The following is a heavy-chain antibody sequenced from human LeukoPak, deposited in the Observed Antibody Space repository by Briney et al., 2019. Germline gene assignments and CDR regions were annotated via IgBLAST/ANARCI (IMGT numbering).Heavy chain of an antibody. D-gene: IGHD4-17*01. CDR3: AASYHDYGDYRWFDP. Sequence: GGSLRLSCAASGFTFDDYAMHWVRQAPGKGLEWVSGISWNSGSIGYADSVKGRFTISRDNSKNTLYLQMNSLRAEDTAVYYCAASYHDYGDYRWFDPWGQGTLVTVSS. V-gene: IGHV3-9*01. J-gene: IGHJ5*02. CDR2: ISWNSGSI. CDR1: GFTFDDYA.